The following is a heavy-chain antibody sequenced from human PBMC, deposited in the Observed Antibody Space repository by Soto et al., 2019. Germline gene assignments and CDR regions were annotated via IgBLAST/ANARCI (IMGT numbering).Heavy chain of an antibody. CDR1: GFTVSSNY. V-gene: IGHV3-53*01. CDR3: YYYYYYMDV. CDR2: IYSGGST. J-gene: IGHJ6*03. Sequence: PGGSLRLSCAASGFTVSSNYMSWVRQAPGKGLEWVSVIYSGGSTYYADSVKGRFTISRDNAKNSLYLQMNSLRAEDTAVYYCYYYYYYMDVWGKGTTVTVSS.